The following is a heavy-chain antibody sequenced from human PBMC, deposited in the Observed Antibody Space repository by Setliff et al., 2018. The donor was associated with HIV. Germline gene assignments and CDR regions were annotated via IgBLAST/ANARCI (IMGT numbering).Heavy chain of an antibody. J-gene: IGHJ3*01. CDR3: WSGYTSGR. Sequence: GGSLRLSCAASGFTFTNYWMAWIRQAPGRGLEWAAIISNDGGREYYVDSVKGRFTISRDNAKSSLYLQMDSLRVEDTSVYYCWSGYTSGRWGQGTMVTVSS. CDR1: GFTFTNYW. V-gene: IGHV3-7*01. D-gene: IGHD6-19*01. CDR2: ISNDGGRE.